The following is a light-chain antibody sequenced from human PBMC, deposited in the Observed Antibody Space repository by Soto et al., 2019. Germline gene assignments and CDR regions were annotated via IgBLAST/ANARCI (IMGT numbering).Light chain of an antibody. CDR1: SSDVGGYNY. V-gene: IGLV2-14*01. CDR2: EVS. CDR3: ASWDDRLGAVI. Sequence: QSALTQPASVSGSPGQSITISCTGTSSDVGGYNYVSWYQQHPGKAPKLMIYEVSNRPSGISNRFSGSKSGNTASLTISGLQAEDEADYYCASWDDRLGAVIFGGGTKLTVL. J-gene: IGLJ2*01.